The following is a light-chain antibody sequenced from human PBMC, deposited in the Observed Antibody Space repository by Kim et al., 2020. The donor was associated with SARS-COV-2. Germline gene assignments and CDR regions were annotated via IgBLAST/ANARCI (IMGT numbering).Light chain of an antibody. CDR3: AAWDVSLNVLV. Sequence: GQRVTISCSGGSSNIGSNTVNWYQQLPGTAPKLLIYNNDHRPSGVPDRFSGSKSGTSASLAISGLQSEDEADYYCAAWDVSLNVLVFGGGTKLTVL. J-gene: IGLJ2*01. V-gene: IGLV1-44*01. CDR1: SSNIGSNT. CDR2: NND.